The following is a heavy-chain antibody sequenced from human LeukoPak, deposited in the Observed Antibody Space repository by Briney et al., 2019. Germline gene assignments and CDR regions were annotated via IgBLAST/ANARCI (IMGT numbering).Heavy chain of an antibody. CDR3: AWEAVTHLWGFDY. CDR2: IYPKSRDT. CDR1: GFTFTDYY. D-gene: IGHD4-17*01. J-gene: IGHJ4*02. Sequence: ASVKVSCKASGFTFTDYYMHWVRQAPGQGLEWMGYIYPKSRDTNYEQNFQGRVTMTSDTSMSTVYMELTGLRSDDTAVYYCAWEAVTHLWGFDYWGQGTLVTVSS. V-gene: IGHV1-2*02.